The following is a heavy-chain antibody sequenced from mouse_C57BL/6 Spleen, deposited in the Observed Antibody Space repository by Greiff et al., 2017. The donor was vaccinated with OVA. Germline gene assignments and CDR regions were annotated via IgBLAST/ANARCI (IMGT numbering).Heavy chain of an antibody. D-gene: IGHD2-3*01. CDR2: IYPGDGDT. CDR3: ARSSYDGYPYYFDY. CDR1: GYAFSSSW. V-gene: IGHV1-82*01. Sequence: VQLQQSGPELVKPGASVKISCKASGYAFSSSWMNWVKQRPGKGLEWIGRIYPGDGDTNYNGKFKGKATLTADKSSSTAYMQLISLTSEDSAVFFCARSSYDGYPYYFDYWGQGTTLTVSS. J-gene: IGHJ2*01.